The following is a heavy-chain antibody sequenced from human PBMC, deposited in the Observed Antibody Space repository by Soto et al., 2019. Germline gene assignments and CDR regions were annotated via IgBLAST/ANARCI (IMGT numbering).Heavy chain of an antibody. J-gene: IGHJ6*02. CDR3: ARHDCISSSCYYYYYYVMDV. V-gene: IGHV1-69*13. CDR1: GYTFTSYA. CDR2: IIPFFDTA. D-gene: IGHD2-2*01. Sequence: ASVKVSCKASGYTFTSYAISWVRQAPGQGLEWMGGIIPFFDTANYAQQFQGRVTITADESTSTAYMELSSLRSEDTAVYYCARHDCISSSCYYYYYYVMDVWGQGTTVTVSS.